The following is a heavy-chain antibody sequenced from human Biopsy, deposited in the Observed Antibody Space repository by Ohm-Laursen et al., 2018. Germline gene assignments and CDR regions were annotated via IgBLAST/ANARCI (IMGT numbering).Heavy chain of an antibody. Sequence: GTLSLTCAVSGGSISSDYWDWIRQPPGTGLVRNGYFNYSGSTNYNPSLKSRVTISVDTSKNQFSLRLNSVTAADTAVYYCARATNSTGWPYYYFYGMDVWGQGTTVTVSS. J-gene: IGHJ6*02. D-gene: IGHD2/OR15-2a*01. V-gene: IGHV4-59*01. CDR3: ARATNSTGWPYYYFYGMDV. CDR2: FNYSGST. CDR1: GGSISSDY.